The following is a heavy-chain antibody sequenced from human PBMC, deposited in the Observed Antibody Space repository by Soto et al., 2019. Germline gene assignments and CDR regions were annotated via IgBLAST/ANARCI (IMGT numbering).Heavy chain of an antibody. CDR3: ARLAVASYYYHYYVLDV. Sequence: PGESLKISCKGSGYSFTSYWIGWVRQMPGKGLEWMGIIYPGDSDTRYSPSFQGQVTISADKSISTAYLQWSSLKASDTAMYYCARLAVASYYYHYYVLDVWGQGTTVIVSS. CDR1: GYSFTSYW. D-gene: IGHD6-19*01. CDR2: IYPGDSDT. J-gene: IGHJ6*02. V-gene: IGHV5-51*01.